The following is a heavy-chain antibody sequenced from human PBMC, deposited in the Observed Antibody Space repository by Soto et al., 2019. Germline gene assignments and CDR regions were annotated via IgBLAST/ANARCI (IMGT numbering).Heavy chain of an antibody. CDR1: GFTFSSYA. D-gene: IGHD3-22*01. Sequence: PGESLKISCAASGFTFSSYAMHWVRQAPGKGLEWVAVISYDGSNKYYADSVKGRFTISRDNSKNTLYLQMNSLRAEDTAVYYCTTDSYFTLKVVRFDYWGLGTLVTVSS. J-gene: IGHJ4*01. CDR3: TTDSYFTLKVVRFDY. V-gene: IGHV3-30-3*01. CDR2: ISYDGSNK.